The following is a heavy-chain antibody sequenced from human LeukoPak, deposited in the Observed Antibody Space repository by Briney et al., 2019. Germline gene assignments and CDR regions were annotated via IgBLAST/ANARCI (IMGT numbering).Heavy chain of an antibody. V-gene: IGHV3-23*01. J-gene: IGHJ4*02. CDR2: LRASGGIT. Sequence: GGSLKLSCAASGFTFSSYAMNWVRQTPGKGLEWVSSLRASGGITYYADSVKGRFTISRDNSKNTLFLQLNSLRAEDTAVYYCAKDRADVVPTMVLDYWGQGTLVTVSS. CDR1: GFTFSSYA. CDR3: AKDRADVVPTMVLDY. D-gene: IGHD5-12*01.